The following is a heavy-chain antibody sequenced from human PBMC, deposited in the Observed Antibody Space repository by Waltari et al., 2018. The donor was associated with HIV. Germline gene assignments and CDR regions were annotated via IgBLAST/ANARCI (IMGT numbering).Heavy chain of an antibody. D-gene: IGHD4-17*01. J-gene: IGHJ3*02. CDR2: IAVSSAYT. CDR1: GFTFSDYY. V-gene: IGHV3-11*05. CDR3: ARVARGLRQGTFDI. Sequence: QVHLVESGGDLVKPGGSLRLSCVASGFTFSDYYMTWISQAPGKGLEGVSYIAVSSAYTNYGDSVKGRFTMSRDDAKKSLFLQMNSLRPEDTAVYYCARVARGLRQGTFDIWGQGTMVTVSS.